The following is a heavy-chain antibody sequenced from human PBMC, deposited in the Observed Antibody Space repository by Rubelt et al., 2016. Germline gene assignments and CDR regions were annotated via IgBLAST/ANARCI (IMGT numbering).Heavy chain of an antibody. D-gene: IGHD1-26*01. CDR2: IYYSGST. CDR1: GGSISSYY. Sequence: GPGLVKPSETLSLTCTVSGGSISSYYWSWIRQPPGKGLEWIGYIYYSGSTNYNPSLTSRVTISVDTSKNQFSLKLSSVTAADPAVYYCARRGSRGAYPTWGQGTLVTVSS. CDR3: ARRGSRGAYPT. J-gene: IGHJ5*02. V-gene: IGHV4-59*08.